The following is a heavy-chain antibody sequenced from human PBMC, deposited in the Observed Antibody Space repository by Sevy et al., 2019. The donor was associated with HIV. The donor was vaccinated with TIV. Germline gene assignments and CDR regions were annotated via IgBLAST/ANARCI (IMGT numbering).Heavy chain of an antibody. CDR3: AREFLVEGAFDI. CDR1: GGSFSGYY. D-gene: IGHD1-26*01. J-gene: IGHJ3*02. CDR2: INHSGST. V-gene: IGHV4-34*01. Sequence: SETLSLTCAVYGGSFSGYYWSWIRQPPGKGLEWIGEINHSGSTNYNPSLKSRVTISVDTSKNQFSLKLSSVTAADTAVYYCAREFLVEGAFDIWGQWTMVTVSS.